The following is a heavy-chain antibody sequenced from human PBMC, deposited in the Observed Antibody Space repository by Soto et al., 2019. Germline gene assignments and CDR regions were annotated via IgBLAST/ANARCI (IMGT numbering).Heavy chain of an antibody. V-gene: IGHV3-21*01. J-gene: IGHJ4*02. Sequence: EVQLVESGGVLVKPGGSLRLSCAASGFTFTRYSMNWFRQAPGKGLEWVASISSTTNYIYYGDSMKGRFTISRDNDKNSLYLEMTSLRAEDTAVYYCARESEDLTSNFDDWGQGTLVTVSS. CDR3: ARESEDLTSNFDD. CDR1: GFTFTRYS. CDR2: ISSTTNYI.